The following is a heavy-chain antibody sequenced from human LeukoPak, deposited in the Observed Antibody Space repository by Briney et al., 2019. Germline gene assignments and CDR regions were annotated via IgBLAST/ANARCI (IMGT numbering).Heavy chain of an antibody. CDR3: ARGRYYDFWSGPDY. CDR2: MNPNSGNT. D-gene: IGHD3-3*01. V-gene: IGHV1-8*01. Sequence: ASVKVFCKASGYTFTSYDINWVRQATGQGLEWMGWMNPNSGNTGYAQKFQGRVTMTRNTSISTAYMELSSLRSEDTAVYYCARGRYYDFWSGPDYWGQGTLVTVSS. J-gene: IGHJ4*02. CDR1: GYTFTSYD.